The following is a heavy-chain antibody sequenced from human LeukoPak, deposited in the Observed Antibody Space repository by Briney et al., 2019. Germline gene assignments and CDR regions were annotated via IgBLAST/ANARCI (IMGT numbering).Heavy chain of an antibody. Sequence: GGSLRLSCAASGFTFSSYAMHWVRQAPGKGLEWVAVISYDGSNKYYADSVKGRFTISRDNSKNTLYLQMNSLRAEDTAVYYCASSERSGDYWGQGTLVTVSS. CDR1: GFTFSSYA. D-gene: IGHD1-1*01. CDR3: ASSERSGDY. CDR2: ISYDGSNK. J-gene: IGHJ4*02. V-gene: IGHV3-30-3*01.